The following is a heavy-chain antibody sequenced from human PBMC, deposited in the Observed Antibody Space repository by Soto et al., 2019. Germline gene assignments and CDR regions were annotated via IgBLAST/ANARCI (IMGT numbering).Heavy chain of an antibody. CDR3: ARLTLSSGPRGFDY. CDR2: IYPGDSDT. V-gene: IGHV5-51*07. Sequence: KRSGEGSGCRDTSYRSGWEHQKTGKGLEWMGIIYPGDSDTRYSPSFQGQVTISADKSISTAYLQWSSLKASDTAMYYCARLTLSSGPRGFDYWGQGTLVTVSS. D-gene: IGHD3-22*01. J-gene: IGHJ4*02. CDR1: GCRDTSYR.